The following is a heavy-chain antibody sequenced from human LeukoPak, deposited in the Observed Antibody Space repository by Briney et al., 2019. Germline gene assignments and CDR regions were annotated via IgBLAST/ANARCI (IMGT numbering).Heavy chain of an antibody. D-gene: IGHD2-21*02. V-gene: IGHV1-69*05. J-gene: IGHJ5*02. Sequence: SVKVSCKASGGTFSSYAISWVRQAPGQGLEWMGGIIPIFGSANYAQKFQGRVTLTRDMSTSTDYLELSSLRSEDTAVYYCARDNSVRDTAWWFDPWGQGTLVTVSS. CDR3: ARDNSVRDTAWWFDP. CDR1: GGTFSSYA. CDR2: IIPIFGSA.